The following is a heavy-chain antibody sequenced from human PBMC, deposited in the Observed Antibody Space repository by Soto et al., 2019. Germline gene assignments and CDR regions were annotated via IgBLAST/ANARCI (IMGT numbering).Heavy chain of an antibody. J-gene: IGHJ6*02. CDR1: GGSISSGDYY. CDR3: ARGARYYDFWSGNYYYYGMDV. V-gene: IGHV4-30-4*01. Sequence: PSETLSLTCTVSGGSISSGDYYWSWIRQPPGKGLEWIGYIYYSGSTYYNPSLKSPVTISVDTSKNQFSLKLSSVTAADTAVYYCARGARYYDFWSGNYYYYGMDVWGQGTTVTVSS. CDR2: IYYSGST. D-gene: IGHD3-3*01.